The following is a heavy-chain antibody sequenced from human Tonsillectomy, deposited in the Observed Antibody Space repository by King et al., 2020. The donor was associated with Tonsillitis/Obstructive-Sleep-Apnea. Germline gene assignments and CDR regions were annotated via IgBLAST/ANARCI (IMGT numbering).Heavy chain of an antibody. CDR2: TYYRSKWDN. D-gene: IGHD3-9*01. J-gene: IGHJ5*02. CDR1: GDRVSSNSAA. CDR3: ARADYDILTGYYFYWFDP. Sequence: VQLQQSGPGLVMPSQTLSLTCAISGDRVSSNSAAWNWIRRSPSRGLEWLGRTYYRSKWDNEYAVSLKSRITINPDTSKNQFSLQLNSVTPEDTAVYYCARADYDILTGYYFYWFDPWGQGTLVTVSS. V-gene: IGHV6-1*01.